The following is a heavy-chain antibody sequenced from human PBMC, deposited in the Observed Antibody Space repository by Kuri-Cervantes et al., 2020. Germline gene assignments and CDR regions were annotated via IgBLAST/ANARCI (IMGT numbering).Heavy chain of an antibody. CDR2: ISSSSSYI. CDR3: ARSNHRGGGDYPWILNWFDP. Sequence: GGSLRLSCAASGFTFSSYSMNWVRQAPGKGLEWVSSISSSSSYIYYADPVKGRFTISRDNAKNSLYLQMNSLRAEDTAMYYCARSNHRGGGDYPWILNWFDPWGQGTLVTVSS. V-gene: IGHV3-21*01. J-gene: IGHJ5*02. CDR1: GFTFSSYS. D-gene: IGHD2-21*02.